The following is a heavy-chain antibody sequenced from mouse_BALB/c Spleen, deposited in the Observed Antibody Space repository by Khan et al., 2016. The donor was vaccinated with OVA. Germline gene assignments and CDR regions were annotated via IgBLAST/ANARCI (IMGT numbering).Heavy chain of an antibody. CDR1: GYTFTSYW. Sequence: QIQLVQSGTELARPGASVKMSCKASGYTFTSYWMHWVKQRPGQGLEWIGAIYPGAGNSRYTQKFKGKATLTADKSSSTAYMQLSSLTSEDSAVYYGARWGVTAEYLDFWGQGTTLTVSS. V-gene: IGHV1-87*01. CDR2: IYPGAGNS. D-gene: IGHD2-12*01. J-gene: IGHJ2*01. CDR3: ARWGVTAEYLDF.